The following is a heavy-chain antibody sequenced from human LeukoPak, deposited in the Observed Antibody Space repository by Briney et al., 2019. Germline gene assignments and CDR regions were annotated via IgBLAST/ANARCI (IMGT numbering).Heavy chain of an antibody. CDR2: ISAYNGNT. CDR3: ARDRQYSSGWRPFDP. CDR1: GYIFSHYG. J-gene: IGHJ5*02. V-gene: IGHV1-18*01. Sequence: ASVKVACKTSGYIFSHYGISWVRQAPGQGLEWMGWISAYNGNTNYAQKLQGRVTMTTDTSTSTAYMELRSLRSDDTAVYYCARDRQYSSGWRPFDPWGQGTLVTVSS. D-gene: IGHD6-19*01.